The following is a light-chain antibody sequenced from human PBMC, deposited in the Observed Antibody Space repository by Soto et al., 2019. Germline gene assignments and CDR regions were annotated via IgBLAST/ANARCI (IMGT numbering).Light chain of an antibody. CDR3: QQYNKRPIT. J-gene: IGKJ5*01. CDR2: GAS. V-gene: IGKV3D-15*01. Sequence: EIVMTQSPGTLSVSPGERATLSCRASQSISSTLAWYQQKPGQAPRLLIYGASTRATGIPARFSGSGSGTEFTLTISSLQSEDFAVYDCQQYNKRPITFGQGTRLEIK. CDR1: QSISST.